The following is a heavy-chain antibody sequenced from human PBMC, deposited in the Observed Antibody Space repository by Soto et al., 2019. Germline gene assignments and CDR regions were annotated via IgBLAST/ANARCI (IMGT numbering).Heavy chain of an antibody. CDR3: ATMKRARLDS. CDR2: INPILDST. Sequence: QEQGVQSGPAMKEPGSSVKVSCRASGIMSSGYGFSWVRQAPGQGLEWVGMINPILDSTHYAQNLKGRVSLSVDKSTDTAYLEVTSLRLEDTAIYFCATMKRARLDSWGRGTVVTVSS. V-gene: IGHV1-69*09. J-gene: IGHJ4*02. CDR1: GIMSSGYG. D-gene: IGHD6-25*01.